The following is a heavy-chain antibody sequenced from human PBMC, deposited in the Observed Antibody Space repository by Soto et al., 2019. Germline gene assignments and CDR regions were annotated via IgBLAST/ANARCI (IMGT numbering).Heavy chain of an antibody. D-gene: IGHD4-17*01. J-gene: IGHJ6*02. CDR1: GFTFSSYG. CDR3: AKDLTYGGSNYCYYYGMDV. CDR2: ISYDGSNK. V-gene: IGHV3-30*18. Sequence: QVQLVESGGGVVQPGRSLRLSCAASGFTFSSYGMHWVRQAPGKGLEWVAVISYDGSNKYYADSVKGRFTISRDNSKNTLYLQMNSLRAEDTAVYYCAKDLTYGGSNYCYYYGMDVWGQGTTVTVSS.